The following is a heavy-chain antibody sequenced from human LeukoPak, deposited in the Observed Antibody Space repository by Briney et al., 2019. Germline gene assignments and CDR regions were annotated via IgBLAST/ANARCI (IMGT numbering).Heavy chain of an antibody. CDR2: IYYSGST. D-gene: IGHD6-19*01. V-gene: IGHV4-59*01. Sequence: SETLSLTCTVSGGSISSYYWHWMRQPPGKGLEWIGYIYYSGSTNYNPSLKSRVTISVDTSKNQFSLKLSSVTAADTAVYYCARVPAYSSGWYRDDAFDIWGQGTMVTVSS. CDR3: ARVPAYSSGWYRDDAFDI. J-gene: IGHJ3*02. CDR1: GGSISSYY.